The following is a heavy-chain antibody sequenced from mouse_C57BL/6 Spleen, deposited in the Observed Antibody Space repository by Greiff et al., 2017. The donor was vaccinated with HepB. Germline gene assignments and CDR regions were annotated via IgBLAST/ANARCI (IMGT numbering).Heavy chain of an antibody. CDR2: INPNYGTT. D-gene: IGHD2-3*01. Sequence: EVQGVESGPELVKPGASVKISCKASGYSFTDYNMNWVKQSNGKSLEWIGVINPNYGTTSYNQKFKGKATMTVDQSSSTAYMQLNSLTSEDSAVYYCARVSSYDGYFYYFDYWGQGTTLTVSS. CDR1: GYSFTDYN. CDR3: ARVSSYDGYFYYFDY. V-gene: IGHV1-39*01. J-gene: IGHJ2*01.